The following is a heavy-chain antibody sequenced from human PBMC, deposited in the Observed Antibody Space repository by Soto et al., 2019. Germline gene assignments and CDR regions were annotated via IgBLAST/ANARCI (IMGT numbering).Heavy chain of an antibody. D-gene: IGHD3-9*01. V-gene: IGHV3-21*01. CDR1: GFTFSSYS. CDR3: ARDLRYFDWFEYYAFDY. J-gene: IGHJ4*02. Sequence: EVQLVESGGGLVKPGGSLRVSCAASGFTFSSYSVNWVRQVPGKGLAWVSSISSSSSYIYSADSVKGRFTISRDNAKNSLYLQMNSLRAEDTAVYYCARDLRYFDWFEYYAFDYWGQGTLVTVSS. CDR2: ISSSSSYI.